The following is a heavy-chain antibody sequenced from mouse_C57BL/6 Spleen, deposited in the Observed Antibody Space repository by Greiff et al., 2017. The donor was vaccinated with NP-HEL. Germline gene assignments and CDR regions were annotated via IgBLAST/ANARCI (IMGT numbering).Heavy chain of an antibody. CDR1: GFSFNTYA. CDR3: VRQGFYYGDYFDY. V-gene: IGHV10-1*01. Sequence: EVMLVESGGGLVQPKGSLKLSCAASGFSFNTYAMNWVRQAPGKGLEWVARIRSKSNNYATYYADSVKDRFTISRDDSESMLYLQMNNLKTEDTAMYYCVRQGFYYGDYFDYWGQGTTLTVSS. CDR2: IRSKSNNYAT. D-gene: IGHD1-1*01. J-gene: IGHJ2*01.